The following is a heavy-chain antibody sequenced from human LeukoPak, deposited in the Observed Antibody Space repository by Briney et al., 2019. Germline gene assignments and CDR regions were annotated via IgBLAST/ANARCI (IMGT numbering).Heavy chain of an antibody. Sequence: SETLSLTCTVSGDSINNNNYYWGWVRQPPGKGLEWIGNIYYNGRTYYSPSLKSRGAISVDTSNNQFSLRLSSVTAADTAVYYCARITDRTIFGEIMHGFDIWGQGTPVTVSS. J-gene: IGHJ3*02. V-gene: IGHV4-39*01. CDR1: GDSINNNNYY. CDR3: ARITDRTIFGEIMHGFDI. CDR2: IYYNGRT. D-gene: IGHD3-3*01.